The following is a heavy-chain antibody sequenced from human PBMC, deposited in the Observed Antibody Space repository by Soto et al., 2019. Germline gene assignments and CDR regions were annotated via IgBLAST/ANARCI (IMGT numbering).Heavy chain of an antibody. J-gene: IGHJ6*03. D-gene: IGHD2-2*01. Sequence: GGSLRLSCAASGFTFSNAWMSWVRQAPGKGLEWVGRIKSKTDGGTTDYAAPVKGRFTISRDDSKNPLYLQMNSLKTEDTAVYYCTADYCSSTSCYYYYMDVWGKGTTVTVSS. CDR3: TADYCSSTSCYYYYMDV. CDR2: IKSKTDGGTT. V-gene: IGHV3-15*01. CDR1: GFTFSNAW.